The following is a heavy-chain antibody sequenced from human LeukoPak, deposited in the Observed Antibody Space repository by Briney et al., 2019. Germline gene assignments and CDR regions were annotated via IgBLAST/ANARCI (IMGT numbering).Heavy chain of an antibody. CDR1: GGSISSSGFY. CDR2: IYSSGST. V-gene: IGHV4-39*07. D-gene: IGHD6-19*01. CDR3: ARAPYEAVAVYYFDY. Sequence: SETLSLTCTVSGGSISSSGFYWGWIRQPPGKGLEWVGNIYSSGSTCYSPSLKSRVTISVDTSNNQFSLKLSSVTAADTAVYYCARAPYEAVAVYYFDYWGQGTLVTVSS. J-gene: IGHJ4*02.